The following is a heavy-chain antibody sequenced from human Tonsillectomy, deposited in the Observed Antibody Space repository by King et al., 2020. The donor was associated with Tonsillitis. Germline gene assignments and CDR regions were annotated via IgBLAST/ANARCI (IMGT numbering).Heavy chain of an antibody. D-gene: IGHD6-13*01. CDR2: ISYSGST. J-gene: IGHJ4*02. V-gene: IGHV4-59*01. Sequence: VQLQESGPGLVKPSETLSLTCTVSGGSLSNYYWSWIRQPPGKGLEWIGYISYSGSTNYNPSRGRGVTMSVDTSKNQFSLKLSSVTAADTAVYYCAKAGSSSWYLLYWGQGTLVTVSS. CDR1: GGSLSNYY. CDR3: AKAGSSSWYLLY.